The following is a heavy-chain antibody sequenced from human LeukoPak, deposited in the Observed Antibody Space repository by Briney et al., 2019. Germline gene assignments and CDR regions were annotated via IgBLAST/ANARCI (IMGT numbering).Heavy chain of an antibody. J-gene: IGHJ4*02. D-gene: IGHD6-19*01. Sequence: ASVKVSCKASGYTFTSYGISWVRQAPGQGLEWMGWITPNSGGTKYAQSFEGRVTITKDTSINTAYMELSGLRSDDTAVFYCARGFSSGWLDYWGQGTLVTVSS. V-gene: IGHV1-2*02. CDR3: ARGFSSGWLDY. CDR2: ITPNSGGT. CDR1: GYTFTSYG.